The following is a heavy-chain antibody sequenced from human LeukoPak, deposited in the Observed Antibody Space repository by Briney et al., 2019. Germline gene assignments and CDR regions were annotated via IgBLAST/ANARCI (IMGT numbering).Heavy chain of an antibody. J-gene: IGHJ6*02. CDR1: GFTFDDYA. CDR3: AKDQYYGSGSYYAYYYYGMDV. D-gene: IGHD3-10*01. Sequence: GGSLRLSCAASGFTFDDYAMHWVRQAPGKGLEWVSLISGDGGSTYYADSVKGRFTISRDNSKNTLYLQMNSLRAEDTAVYYCAKDQYYGSGSYYAYYYYGMDVWGQGTTVTVSS. CDR2: ISGDGGST. V-gene: IGHV3-43*02.